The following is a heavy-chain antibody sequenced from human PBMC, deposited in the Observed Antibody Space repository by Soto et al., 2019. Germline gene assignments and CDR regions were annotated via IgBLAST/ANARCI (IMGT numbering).Heavy chain of an antibody. Sequence: ASVKVSCKASGYTFTSYAMHWVRQAPGQRLEWMGWINAGNGNTKYSQKFQGRVTITRDTSASTAYMELSSLRSEDTAVYYCAREGYYYDSSGYQNYAFDIWGQGTMVTV. CDR2: INAGNGNT. CDR1: GYTFTSYA. CDR3: AREGYYYDSSGYQNYAFDI. D-gene: IGHD3-22*01. V-gene: IGHV1-3*01. J-gene: IGHJ3*02.